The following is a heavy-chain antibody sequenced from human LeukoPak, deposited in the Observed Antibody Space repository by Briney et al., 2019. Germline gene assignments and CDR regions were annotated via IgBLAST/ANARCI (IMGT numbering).Heavy chain of an antibody. CDR3: ARDRTGQQLISRKEYYYMDV. D-gene: IGHD4-11*01. Sequence: GGSLRLSCAASGFTFSDYWMHWVRQAPGKGLVWVSRISSDGSRVTYADSVKGRFTISRDNSKNTLYLQMNSLRAEDTAVYYCARDRTGQQLISRKEYYYMDVWGKGTTVTISS. V-gene: IGHV3-74*01. CDR2: ISSDGSRV. CDR1: GFTFSDYW. J-gene: IGHJ6*03.